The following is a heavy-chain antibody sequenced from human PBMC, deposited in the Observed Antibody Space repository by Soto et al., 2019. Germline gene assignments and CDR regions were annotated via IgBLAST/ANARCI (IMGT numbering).Heavy chain of an antibody. D-gene: IGHD1-1*01. CDR1: GFSFSAYC. J-gene: IGHJ4*02. CDR2: ISDDGSTA. CDR3: ARGPRVSSTGTGAH. Sequence: PXVCLRLSFSVCGFSFSAYCMHWVRQVPGKGLTWVSRISDDGSTATYADSVKGRFVISRDNAKNSLYLEMNTLRADDSGLYYCARGPRVSSTGTGAHWGRGTLVTVSS. V-gene: IGHV3-74*01.